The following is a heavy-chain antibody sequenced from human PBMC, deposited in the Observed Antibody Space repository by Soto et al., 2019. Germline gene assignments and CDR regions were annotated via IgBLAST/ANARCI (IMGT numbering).Heavy chain of an antibody. D-gene: IGHD3-10*01. CDR3: AKRFGGRVRGIRPPIDY. CDR2: ISGSGGST. CDR1: GFTFSSYA. V-gene: IGHV3-23*01. J-gene: IGHJ4*02. Sequence: EVQLLESGGGLVQPGGSLRLSCAASGFTFSSYAMSWVRQAPGKGLEWVSAISGSGGSTYYADSVKGRFTISRDNSKNMLYLQMNSLRAEDTAVYYCAKRFGGRVRGIRPPIDYWGQGTLVTVSS.